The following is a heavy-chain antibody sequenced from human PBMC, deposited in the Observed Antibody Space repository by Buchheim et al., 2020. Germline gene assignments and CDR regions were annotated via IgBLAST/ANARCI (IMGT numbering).Heavy chain of an antibody. Sequence: QVQLVQSGGEVKKPGASVKVSCKASGYSFTNYGISWVRQSPGQGLEWMGWLSAYNGDTNYAQRLQDSVTLTLDTSTSTVNMDLRNLRSDDTAVYYCASRNYDFWGVDYWGQGTL. V-gene: IGHV1-18*01. J-gene: IGHJ4*02. CDR2: LSAYNGDT. CDR1: GYSFTNYG. D-gene: IGHD3-3*01. CDR3: ASRNYDFWGVDY.